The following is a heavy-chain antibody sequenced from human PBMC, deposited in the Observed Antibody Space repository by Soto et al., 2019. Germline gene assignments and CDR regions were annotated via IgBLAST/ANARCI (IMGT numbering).Heavy chain of an antibody. J-gene: IGHJ3*02. V-gene: IGHV1-58*02. Sequence: SVKVSCKASGFTFTSSAMQWVRQARGQRLEWIGWIVVGSGNTNYAQKFQERVTITRDMSTSTAYMELSSLRSEDTAVYYCAADALIGYCSSGSCSPYAFDIWGQGTMVTVSS. CDR3: AADALIGYCSSGSCSPYAFDI. CDR1: GFTFTSSA. CDR2: IVVGSGNT. D-gene: IGHD2-15*01.